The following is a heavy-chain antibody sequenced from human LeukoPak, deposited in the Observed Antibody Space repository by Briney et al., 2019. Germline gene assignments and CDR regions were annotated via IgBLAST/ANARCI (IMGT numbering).Heavy chain of an antibody. Sequence: PSETLSLMCTVTGGSISGYYWTWIRQSPGKGLESIGHIHYSGNTEYNPSLKSRVTMSVNSLTAADTADYYCARGGGARSLGWIDYWGQGILVTASS. J-gene: IGHJ4*01. D-gene: IGHD3-10*01. V-gene: IGHV4-59*01. CDR3: IDY. CDR1: GGSISGYY. CDR2: IHYSGNT.